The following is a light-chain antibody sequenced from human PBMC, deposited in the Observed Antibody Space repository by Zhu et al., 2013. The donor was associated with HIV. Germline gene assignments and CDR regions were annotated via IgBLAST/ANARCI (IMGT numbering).Light chain of an antibody. V-gene: IGLV1-44*01. CDR1: SSNIGSNT. Sequence: QSVLTQPPSVSGAPGQRVTISCSGSSSNIGSNTVNWHQQLPGAAPRLLIYNNNYRPSGVPDRFSGSKSGTSASLAISGLQSDDEADYYCGTWDHRLNGWVFGGGTKLTVL. CDR3: GTWDHRLNGWV. CDR2: NNN. J-gene: IGLJ3*02.